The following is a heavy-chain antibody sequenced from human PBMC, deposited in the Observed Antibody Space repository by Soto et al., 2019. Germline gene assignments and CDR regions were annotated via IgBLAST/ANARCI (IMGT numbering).Heavy chain of an antibody. Sequence: QVQLVQSGAEVKKPGSSVKVSCKASGGTFSSYAISWVRQAPGQGLEWMGGIIPIFGTANYGQKFQGRVTITADESTSTAYMELSSLRSEDTAVYYCASSRDYYDSSGPTGDYWGQGTLVTVSS. CDR3: ASSRDYYDSSGPTGDY. D-gene: IGHD3-22*01. J-gene: IGHJ4*02. CDR2: IIPIFGTA. CDR1: GGTFSSYA. V-gene: IGHV1-69*01.